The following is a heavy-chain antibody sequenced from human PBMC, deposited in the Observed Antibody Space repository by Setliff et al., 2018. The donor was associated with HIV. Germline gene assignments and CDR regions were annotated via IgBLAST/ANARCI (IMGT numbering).Heavy chain of an antibody. CDR2: IYYSGST. Sequence: PSETLSLTCTVSGGSISSSGYYWGWIRQPPGKGLEWIGSIYYSGSTYYNPSLKSRVAISVDTSKNQFSLKLSSVTAADTAVYYCARDFGDSSGWYYWGQGTLVTVSS. CDR3: ARDFGDSSGWYY. V-gene: IGHV4-39*02. CDR1: GGSISSSGYY. J-gene: IGHJ4*02. D-gene: IGHD6-19*01.